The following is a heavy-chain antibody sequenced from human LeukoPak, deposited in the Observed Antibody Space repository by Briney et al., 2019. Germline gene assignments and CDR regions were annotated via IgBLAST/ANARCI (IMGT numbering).Heavy chain of an antibody. V-gene: IGHV3-7*01. CDR2: IKQDGREK. D-gene: IGHD3-3*01. CDR3: ARVPYYDFWSGYYPNDY. J-gene: IGHJ4*02. Sequence: GGSLRLSCAASGSTLSSHWMSWVRQALGKGLEWVANIKQDGREKYYVDSVKGRFTISRDNAKNSLYLQMNSLRAEDTAVYYCARVPYYDFWSGYYPNDYWGQGTLVTVSS. CDR1: GSTLSSHW.